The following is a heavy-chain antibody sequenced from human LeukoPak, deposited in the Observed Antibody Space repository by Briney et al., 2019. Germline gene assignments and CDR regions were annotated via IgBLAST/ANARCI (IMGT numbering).Heavy chain of an antibody. Sequence: PGGSLRLSCAASGFTFSSYAMSWVRQAPGKGLEWVSAISGSGGSTYYADSVKGRFTIFRDNSKNTLYLQMNSLRAEDTAVYYCAKGLGYCSGGSCYGSGWFDPWGQGTLVTVSS. CDR1: GFTFSSYA. D-gene: IGHD2-15*01. CDR3: AKGLGYCSGGSCYGSGWFDP. J-gene: IGHJ5*02. CDR2: ISGSGGST. V-gene: IGHV3-23*01.